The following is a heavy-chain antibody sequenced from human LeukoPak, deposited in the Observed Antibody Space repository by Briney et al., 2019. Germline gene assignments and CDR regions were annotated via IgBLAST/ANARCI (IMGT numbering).Heavy chain of an antibody. Sequence: GGSLRLSCAASGFTFSSYSMNWVRQAPGKGLEWVSYISSSSSTIYYADSVKGRFTISRDNAKNSLYLQKNSLRAEDTAVYYCARDLDYYDSSGYPYYFDYWGQGTLVTVSS. V-gene: IGHV3-48*04. CDR3: ARDLDYYDSSGYPYYFDY. CDR1: GFTFSSYS. CDR2: ISSSSSTI. D-gene: IGHD3-22*01. J-gene: IGHJ4*02.